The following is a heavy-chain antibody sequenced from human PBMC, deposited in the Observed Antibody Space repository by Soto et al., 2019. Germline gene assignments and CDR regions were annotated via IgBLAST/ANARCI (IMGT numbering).Heavy chain of an antibody. CDR2: ISSSSSYI. D-gene: IGHD4-17*01. CDR3: ARGSHDYGTNWFDP. CDR1: GFTFSSYS. Sequence: PGGSLRLSCAASGFTFSSYSMNWVRQAPGKGLEWVSSISSSSSYIYYADSVKGRFTTSRDNAKNSLYLQMNSLRAEDTAVYYCARGSHDYGTNWFDPWGQGTLVTVSS. J-gene: IGHJ5*02. V-gene: IGHV3-21*01.